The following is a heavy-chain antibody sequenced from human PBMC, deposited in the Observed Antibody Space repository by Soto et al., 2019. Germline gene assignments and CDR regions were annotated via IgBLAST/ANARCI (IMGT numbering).Heavy chain of an antibody. D-gene: IGHD5-18*01. CDR1: GFTFSSYW. V-gene: IGHV3-74*01. J-gene: IGHJ6*02. CDR2: INSDGSST. Sequence: GGSLRLSCAASGFTFSSYWMHWVRQAPGKGLVWVSRINSDGSSTSYADSVKGRFTISRDNAKNTLYLQMNSLRAEDTAVYYCARSGYSYGNYYYYGMDVWGQGTTVTVSS. CDR3: ARSGYSYGNYYYYGMDV.